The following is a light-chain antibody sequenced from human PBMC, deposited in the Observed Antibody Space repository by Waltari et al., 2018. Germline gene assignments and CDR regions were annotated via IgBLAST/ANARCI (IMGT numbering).Light chain of an antibody. CDR3: QQYNNWPPT. CDR2: GAS. Sequence: EILLTQSPATLSVSPGEGATLSCRASRSVSFKLAWYQQKPGQAPRLLIYGASTRATGVPARFSGGGSGTEFTLTITRLQSEDFSVYYCQQYNNWPPTFGGGTKVEIK. CDR1: RSVSFK. V-gene: IGKV3-15*01. J-gene: IGKJ4*01.